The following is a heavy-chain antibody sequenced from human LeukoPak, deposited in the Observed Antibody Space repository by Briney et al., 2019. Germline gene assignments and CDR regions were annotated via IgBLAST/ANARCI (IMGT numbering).Heavy chain of an antibody. CDR1: GDSISSYY. Sequence: KPSETLSLTCTVSGDSISSYYGSWVRQPPGKGLEWVGYIYYSGSTNYNPSLKSRVTISVDTSNNQFSLKLSSVTAADTAVYYCAGVYDILTGYYKEDAFDIWGQGTMVTVSS. CDR3: AGVYDILTGYYKEDAFDI. V-gene: IGHV4-59*01. D-gene: IGHD3-9*01. CDR2: IYYSGST. J-gene: IGHJ3*02.